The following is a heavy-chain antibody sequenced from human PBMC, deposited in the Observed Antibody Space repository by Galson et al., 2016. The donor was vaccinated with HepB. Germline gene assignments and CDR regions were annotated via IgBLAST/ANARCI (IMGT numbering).Heavy chain of an antibody. CDR3: ARDLGGGSYFDY. V-gene: IGHV4-31*03. D-gene: IGHD1-26*01. Sequence: TLSLTCTVSGGSISSGGYYWSWIRQHPGKGLEWIGYIYYNGSTYNASLKSRVTISVETSKNQFSLKLSSVTAADTAVYYCARDLGGGSYFDYWGQGTLVTVSS. CDR1: GGSISSGGYY. CDR2: IYYNGST. J-gene: IGHJ4*02.